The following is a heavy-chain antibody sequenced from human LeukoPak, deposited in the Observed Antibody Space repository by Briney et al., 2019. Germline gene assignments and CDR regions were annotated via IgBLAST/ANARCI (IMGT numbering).Heavy chain of an antibody. CDR2: INPSGGST. D-gene: IGHD1-26*01. V-gene: IGHV1-46*01. CDR1: GYTFTSYY. CDR3: ASSGSYYAVWFDP. Sequence: ASVKVSCKASGYTFTSYYMHWVRQAPGQGLEWMGIINPSGGSTSYAQKFQGRVTMTRDTSTSTVNMELSSLRSEDTAVYYCASSGSYYAVWFDPWGQGTLVTVSS. J-gene: IGHJ5*02.